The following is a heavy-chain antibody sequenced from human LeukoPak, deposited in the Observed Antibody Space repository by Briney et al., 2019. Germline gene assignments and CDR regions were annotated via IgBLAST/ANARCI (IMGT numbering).Heavy chain of an antibody. CDR3: ARAGSSGGLCDY. D-gene: IGHD6-19*01. Sequence: PSETLSLTCTVSGVSISSYFWSWVRQPAGKGLEWIGRIYSSGSTKYNPSLQSRVTMSLDTSKKQLSLNLGSVTAAETAVYYCARAGSSGGLCDYWGQGILVTVSS. CDR2: IYSSGST. CDR1: GVSISSYF. V-gene: IGHV4-4*07. J-gene: IGHJ4*02.